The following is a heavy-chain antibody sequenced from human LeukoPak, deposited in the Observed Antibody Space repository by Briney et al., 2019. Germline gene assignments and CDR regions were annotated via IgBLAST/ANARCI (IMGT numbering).Heavy chain of an antibody. CDR1: GFTFSSYW. CDR3: ASYSAG. Sequence: GGSLRLSCAASGFTFSSYWMSWVRQAPGKGLEWVATIKEDGSEKYYVDSLKGRFTISRDNAKNSLYLQMNSLRADDTAVYYRASYSAGWGQGTLVTVSS. D-gene: IGHD2-15*01. CDR2: IKEDGSEK. V-gene: IGHV3-7*01. J-gene: IGHJ4*02.